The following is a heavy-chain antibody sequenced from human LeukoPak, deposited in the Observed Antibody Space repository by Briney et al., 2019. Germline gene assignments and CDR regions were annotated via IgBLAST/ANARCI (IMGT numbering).Heavy chain of an antibody. Sequence: GGSLRLSCAASGFTFRSYSMNWVRQAPGKGLEWVSYINTIGNTISYADSVKDRFTISRDNAKNSLSLQMNSLRDGDSAVYYCAREGFYSGYDRWGQGTLVTVSS. CDR3: AREGFYSGYDR. J-gene: IGHJ4*02. CDR1: GFTFRSYS. CDR2: INTIGNTI. D-gene: IGHD5-12*01. V-gene: IGHV3-48*02.